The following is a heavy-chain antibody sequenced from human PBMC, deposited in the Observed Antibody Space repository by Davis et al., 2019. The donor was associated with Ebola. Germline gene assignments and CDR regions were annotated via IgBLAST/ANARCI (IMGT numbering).Heavy chain of an antibody. CDR3: ARGARHNCRGESCSTLSYYYGLDV. CDR1: GASISSFY. D-gene: IGHD2-15*01. V-gene: IGHV4-59*01. CDR2: TYNSGGT. J-gene: IGHJ6*02. Sequence: PGGSLRLSCTVSGASISSFYWNWIRQPTGKALEWIGNTYNSGGTNHNPSLMNRVAISVDASRNQFSLNLTSVTAADTAVYYCARGARHNCRGESCSTLSYYYGLDVWGQGTTVTVSS.